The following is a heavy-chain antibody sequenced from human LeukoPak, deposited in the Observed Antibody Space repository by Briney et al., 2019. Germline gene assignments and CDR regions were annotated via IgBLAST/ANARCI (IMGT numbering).Heavy chain of an antibody. D-gene: IGHD4-17*01. CDR3: ARGRGYGDSSYYFDY. Sequence: GGSLRLSCAASGFTFSSHSMNWVRQAPGKGLEWVSSISSSSSYIYYADSVKGRFTISRDNAKNSLYLQMNSLRAEDTAVYYCARGRGYGDSSYYFDYWGQGTLVTVSS. CDR2: ISSSSSYI. V-gene: IGHV3-21*01. CDR1: GFTFSSHS. J-gene: IGHJ4*02.